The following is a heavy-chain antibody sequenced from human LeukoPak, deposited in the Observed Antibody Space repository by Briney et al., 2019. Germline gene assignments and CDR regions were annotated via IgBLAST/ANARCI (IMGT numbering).Heavy chain of an antibody. V-gene: IGHV3-21*01. J-gene: IGHJ5*02. CDR2: ISSRSSYI. CDR1: GFTFSSYS. Sequence: EGSLRLYCAASGFTFSSYSMNWVRQAPGKGLEWVSSISSRSSYIYYADSVKGRFTISRDNAKNSLYLQMNSLRAEDTAVYYCARDLWFGELNWFDPWGQGTLVTVSS. D-gene: IGHD3-10*01. CDR3: ARDLWFGELNWFDP.